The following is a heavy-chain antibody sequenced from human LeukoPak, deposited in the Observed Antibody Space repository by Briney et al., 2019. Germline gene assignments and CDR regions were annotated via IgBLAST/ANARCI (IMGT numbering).Heavy chain of an antibody. V-gene: IGHV4-59*01. CDR2: LYYSGST. Sequence: SETLSLTCTVSGGSISSYYWSWIRQTPWKGLEWIGYLYYSGSTNYNPSLKSRVTILVDTSKNQFSLQLSSVTAADSEVNYCARDSAYYDFWSGLVPTFTDLWGKGTTVTVSS. J-gene: IGHJ6*04. D-gene: IGHD3-3*01. CDR3: ARDSAYYDFWSGLVPTFTDL. CDR1: GGSISSYY.